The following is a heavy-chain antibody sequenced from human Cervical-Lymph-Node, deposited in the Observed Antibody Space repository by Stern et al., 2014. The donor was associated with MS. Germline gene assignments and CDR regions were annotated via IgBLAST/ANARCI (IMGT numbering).Heavy chain of an antibody. CDR3: ARGYPGGRLSPSHYYDGLDV. D-gene: IGHD6-25*01. CDR1: GFTFSDHS. CDR2: ISSTSKTT. J-gene: IGHJ6*02. Sequence: EVQLVQSGGGLVQPGGSLRLSCGASGFTFSDHSMNWVRQAPGKGLEWISYISSTSKTTYYADSVKGRFTISRDKVKNSLYLEMNSLRAEDTAVYYCARGYPGGRLSPSHYYDGLDVWGQGTTVTVSS. V-gene: IGHV3-48*01.